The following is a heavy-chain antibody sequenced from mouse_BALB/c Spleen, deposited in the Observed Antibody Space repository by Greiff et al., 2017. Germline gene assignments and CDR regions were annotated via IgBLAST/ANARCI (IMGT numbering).Heavy chain of an antibody. V-gene: IGHV5-12-1*01. CDR3: ARFDY. CDR1: GFAFSSYD. J-gene: IGHJ2*01. Sequence: EGQLVESGGGLVKPGGSLKLSCAASGFAFSSYDMSWVRQTPEKRLEWVAYISSGGGSTYYPDTVKGRFTISRDNAKNTLYLQMSSLKSEDTAMYYCARFDYWGQGTTLTVSS. CDR2: ISSGGGST.